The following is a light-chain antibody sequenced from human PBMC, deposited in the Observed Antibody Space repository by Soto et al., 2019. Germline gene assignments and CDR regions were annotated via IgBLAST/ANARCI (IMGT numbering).Light chain of an antibody. CDR2: GAS. CDR3: QQYNNWPPLT. V-gene: IGKV3-15*01. Sequence: EIVMTQSPATLSVSPGERATLSCRASQSVSSNLAWYQQKPGQAPRLLIYGASTRATGIPARFSGSGSETEFTLPLSSLQSEDFAVYYCQQYNNWPPLTFGGGTKVEIK. J-gene: IGKJ4*01. CDR1: QSVSSN.